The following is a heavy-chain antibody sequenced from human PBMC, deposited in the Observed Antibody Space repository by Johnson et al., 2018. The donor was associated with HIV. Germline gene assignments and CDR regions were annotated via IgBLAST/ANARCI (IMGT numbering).Heavy chain of an antibody. J-gene: IGHJ3*02. V-gene: IGHV3-23*04. Sequence: VQLVESGGGLVQPGGSLRLSCAASGFTFSSYAMSWVRQAPGKGLEWVSAISGSGGSTYYADSVKGRFTISRDNSKNKLYLQMNSLRAEDTAVYYCAKDHAHMATIVGAFDIWGQGTMVTVSS. CDR1: GFTFSSYA. CDR2: ISGSGGST. CDR3: AKDHAHMATIVGAFDI. D-gene: IGHD5-24*01.